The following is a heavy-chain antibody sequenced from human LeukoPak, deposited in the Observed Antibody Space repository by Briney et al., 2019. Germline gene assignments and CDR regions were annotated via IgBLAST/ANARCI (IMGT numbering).Heavy chain of an antibody. V-gene: IGHV1-46*01. CDR2: INPSGGST. CDR3: ARRVSYYDSSGYYYLLDY. CDR1: GYTFTSYY. D-gene: IGHD3-22*01. J-gene: IGHJ4*02. Sequence: ASVKVSCKASGYTFTSYYMHWVRQAPGQGLEWMGIINPSGGSTSYAQKFQGRVTMTRDTSTSTVYMELSSLRSEDTAVYYCARRVSYYDSSGYYYLLDYWGQGTLVTVSS.